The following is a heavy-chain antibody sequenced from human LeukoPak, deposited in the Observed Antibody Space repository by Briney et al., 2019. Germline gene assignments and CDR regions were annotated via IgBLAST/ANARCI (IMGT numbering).Heavy chain of an antibody. J-gene: IGHJ1*01. Sequence: GGSLRLSCAASGFTFNNYDMHWVRQATGKGLEWVAAIGTEGDTYYPDSVKGRFTISRENGKNPVFLQMDSLRAGDSAVYYCARRFHCVRGRCYLDYLFWGQGTLVTVSS. CDR1: GFTFNNYD. CDR3: ARRFHCVRGRCYLDYLF. CDR2: IGTEGDT. D-gene: IGHD2-15*01. V-gene: IGHV3-13*01.